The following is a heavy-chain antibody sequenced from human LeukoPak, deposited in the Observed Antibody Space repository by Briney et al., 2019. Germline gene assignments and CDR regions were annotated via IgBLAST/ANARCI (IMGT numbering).Heavy chain of an antibody. CDR2: IYYSGST. CDR3: ARRGIGGSDEYYFDY. Sequence: SETLSLTCTVSGGSISSSGYYWGWTRQPPGKGLEWIGSIYYSGSTYYNPSLKSRVTMSVDTSKNKFSLRLTSVTAADTAVYYCARRGIGGSDEYYFDYWGQGTLVTVSS. V-gene: IGHV4-39*01. D-gene: IGHD6-25*01. CDR1: GGSISSSGYY. J-gene: IGHJ4*02.